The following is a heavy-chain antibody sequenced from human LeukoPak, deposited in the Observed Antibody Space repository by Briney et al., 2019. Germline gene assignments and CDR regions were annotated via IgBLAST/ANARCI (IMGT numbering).Heavy chain of an antibody. CDR2: IYYSGST. D-gene: IGHD6-13*01. J-gene: IGHJ4*02. CDR3: ARYSSSWYALHFDY. Sequence: SETLSFTCTVSGGSISSYYWSWIRQLPGKGLEWIGYIYYSGSTNYNPSLKSRVTISVDTSKNQFSLKLSSVTAADTAVYYCARYSSSWYALHFDYWGQGTLVTVSS. V-gene: IGHV4-59*01. CDR1: GGSISSYY.